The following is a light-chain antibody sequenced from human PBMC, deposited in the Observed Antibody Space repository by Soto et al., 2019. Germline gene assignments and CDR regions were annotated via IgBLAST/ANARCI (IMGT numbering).Light chain of an antibody. CDR2: DVS. CDR1: SSDVGGYNY. V-gene: IGLV2-14*01. J-gene: IGLJ1*01. Sequence: QSPLTQPASVSGSPGQSITISCTGTSSDVGGYNYVSWCQQLPGKAPKLMIYDVSNRPSGVSNRFSGSKSGNTASLTISGLQTEYEADYYFSSYTSRSLYVFGAGTKVNV. CDR3: SSYTSRSLYV.